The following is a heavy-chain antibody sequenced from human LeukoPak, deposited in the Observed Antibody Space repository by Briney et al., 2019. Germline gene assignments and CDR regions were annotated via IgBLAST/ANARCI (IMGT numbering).Heavy chain of an antibody. Sequence: GGSLSLPWAAPGLIYGTYPMSGAPRAPGGGREGVSAISGSGGSTYYADSVKGRCTISRDNSKNTLYLQMNSLRAEDTAVYYCAKSGYSSGWPEVPYDYWGQGTLVTVSS. CDR3: AKSGYSSGWPEVPYDY. D-gene: IGHD6-19*01. V-gene: IGHV3-23*01. CDR2: ISGSGGST. J-gene: IGHJ4*02. CDR1: GLIYGTYP.